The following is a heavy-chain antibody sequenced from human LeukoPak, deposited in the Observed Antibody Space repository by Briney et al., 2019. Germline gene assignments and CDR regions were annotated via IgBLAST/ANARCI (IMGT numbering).Heavy chain of an antibody. CDR2: IYHSGST. CDR1: GYSISSGYY. V-gene: IGHV4-38-2*02. J-gene: IGHJ4*02. Sequence: PSETLSLTCAVSGYSISSGYYWGWVRPPPGKGLEWIGSIYHSGSTYYNPSLKRRVTISVDTSKNQFSLKLSSVTAADTDVYYCARDLRRIYGSGARQYRSGWYYFDYWGQGTLVTVPS. D-gene: IGHD6-19*01. CDR3: ARDLRRIYGSGARQYRSGWYYFDY.